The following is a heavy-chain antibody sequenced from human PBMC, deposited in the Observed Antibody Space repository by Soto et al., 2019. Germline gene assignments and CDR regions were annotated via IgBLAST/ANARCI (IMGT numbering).Heavy chain of an antibody. J-gene: IGHJ4*01. Sequence: GGSLRLSCAASGFSFSDFYMSWIRQAPGKGLEWVSYISSSSGYTNYADSVKGRFTISRDNAKNSLYLEINSLRVEDTAVYYCARGRKVGNTGYYFDSWGHGTLVTVSS. V-gene: IGHV3-11*06. CDR2: ISSSSGYT. CDR3: ARGRKVGNTGYYFDS. CDR1: GFSFSDFY. D-gene: IGHD1-26*01.